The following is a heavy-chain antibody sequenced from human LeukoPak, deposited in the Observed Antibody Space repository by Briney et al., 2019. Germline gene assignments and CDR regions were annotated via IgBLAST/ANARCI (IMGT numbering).Heavy chain of an antibody. CDR2: IIPIFGTA. V-gene: IGHV1-69*13. D-gene: IGHD5-18*01. CDR3: ARTYQRGLLRFDY. J-gene: IGHJ4*02. Sequence: GASVKVSCKASGGXFSSYAISWVRQAPGQGLEWMGGIIPIFGTANYAQKFQGRVTITADESTSTAYMELSSLRSEDTAVYYCARTYQRGLLRFDYWGQGTLVTVSS. CDR1: GGXFSSYA.